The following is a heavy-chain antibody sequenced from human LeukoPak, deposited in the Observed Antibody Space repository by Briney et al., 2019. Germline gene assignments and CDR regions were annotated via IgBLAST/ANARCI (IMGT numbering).Heavy chain of an antibody. Sequence: SETLSLTCTVSGGSISSSSYYWGWIRQPPGKGLEWIGSIYYSGSTYYNPSLKSRVTISVDTSKNQFSLKLSSVTAADTAVYYCARGFWIYGILTGYPLTWFDPWGQGTLVTVSS. V-gene: IGHV4-39*07. D-gene: IGHD3-9*01. CDR1: GGSISSSSYY. CDR3: ARGFWIYGILTGYPLTWFDP. CDR2: IYYSGST. J-gene: IGHJ5*02.